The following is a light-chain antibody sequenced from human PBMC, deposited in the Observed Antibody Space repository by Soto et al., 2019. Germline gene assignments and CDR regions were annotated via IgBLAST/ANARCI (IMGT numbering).Light chain of an antibody. Sequence: DIQLTQSPSSLSASVGDRVTLTCQASQDIKHYLNWYQQKPGQAPKLLIYDASTLEIGVPSRFSGSGSGTHFTFTITSLQPEDFATYYCQQYDHLYTFGQGTKVDIK. CDR1: QDIKHY. CDR3: QQYDHLYT. V-gene: IGKV1-33*01. CDR2: DAS. J-gene: IGKJ2*01.